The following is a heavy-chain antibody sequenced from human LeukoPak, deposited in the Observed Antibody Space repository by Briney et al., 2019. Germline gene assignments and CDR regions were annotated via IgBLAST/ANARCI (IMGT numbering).Heavy chain of an antibody. Sequence: SETLSLTCTVSGGSISSYYWSWIRQPPGKGLEWIGYIYYSGSTNYNPSLKSRVTISVDTSKNQFSLKLSPVTAADTAVYYCAGRGNRSPGAFDICGQGTMVTVSS. CDR2: IYYSGST. CDR3: AGRGNRSPGAFDI. D-gene: IGHD1-14*01. CDR1: GGSISSYY. J-gene: IGHJ3*02. V-gene: IGHV4-59*01.